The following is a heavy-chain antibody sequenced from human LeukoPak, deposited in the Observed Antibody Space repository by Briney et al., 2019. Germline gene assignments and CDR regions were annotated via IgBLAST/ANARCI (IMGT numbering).Heavy chain of an antibody. Sequence: SETLSLTGAVYGGSFSGYYWSWIRQPPGKGLEWIGEINHSGSTNDNPSLKSRVTISVDTSKNQFSLKLSSVTAADTAVYYCARGNTYYYDSSGYYPFDYWGQGTLVTVSS. V-gene: IGHV4-34*01. D-gene: IGHD3-22*01. J-gene: IGHJ4*02. CDR1: GGSFSGYY. CDR2: INHSGST. CDR3: ARGNTYYYDSSGYYPFDY.